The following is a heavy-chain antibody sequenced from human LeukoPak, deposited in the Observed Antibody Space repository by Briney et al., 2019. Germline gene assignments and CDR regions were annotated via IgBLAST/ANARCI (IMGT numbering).Heavy chain of an antibody. V-gene: IGHV3-74*01. CDR3: ARVGILHGMDV. J-gene: IGHJ6*02. Sequence: GGSLRLSCAASGFTFSDYWIHWVRQAPGKGLVWVSRINTDGSITNYADSVKGRFSISRDNAKNSLYLQMNSLRAEDTAVYYCARVGILHGMDVWGQGTTVTVSS. CDR2: INTDGSIT. D-gene: IGHD7-27*01. CDR1: GFTFSDYW.